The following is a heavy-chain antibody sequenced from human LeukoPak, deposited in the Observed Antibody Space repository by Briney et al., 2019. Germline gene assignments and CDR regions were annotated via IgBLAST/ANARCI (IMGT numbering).Heavy chain of an antibody. J-gene: IGHJ6*04. Sequence: GGSLRLSCAASGFTFSSYSMNWVRQAPGKGLEWVSSIRSSSSYIYYADSVKGRFTISRDNAKNSLYLQMNSLRAEDTAVYYCAELGITMNGGVWGKGTTVTISS. CDR2: IRSSSSYI. D-gene: IGHD3-10*02. V-gene: IGHV3-21*01. CDR1: GFTFSSYS. CDR3: AELGITMNGGV.